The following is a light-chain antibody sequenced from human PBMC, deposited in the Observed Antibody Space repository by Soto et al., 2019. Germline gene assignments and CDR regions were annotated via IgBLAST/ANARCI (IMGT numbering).Light chain of an antibody. CDR1: SSDVGSYNY. Sequence: ALTQPASVPGSPGQSITISCTGTSSDVGSYNYVSWYQQHPGKAPKLMIYEVSDRPSGISSRFSGSKSGNTASLTISGLQTEDEADYYCSSYTSSSTLFGTGTKVTVL. J-gene: IGLJ1*01. CDR2: EVS. V-gene: IGLV2-14*01. CDR3: SSYTSSSTL.